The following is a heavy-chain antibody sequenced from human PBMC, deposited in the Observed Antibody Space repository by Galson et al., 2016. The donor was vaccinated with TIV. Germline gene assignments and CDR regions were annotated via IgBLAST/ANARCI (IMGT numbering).Heavy chain of an antibody. V-gene: IGHV3-66*02. D-gene: IGHD2-15*01. CDR2: ISDGGNT. CDR3: ARDRVVDATYYYYYYGMDV. Sequence: LRLSCAASGLSVSINYMTWVRQAPGEGLEWVSLISDGGNTYYPDSVKGRFTISRDNSKNTLYLQMNSLSVEDTAVYYCARDRVVDATYYYYYYGMDVWGQGTAVTVSS. J-gene: IGHJ6*02. CDR1: GLSVSINY.